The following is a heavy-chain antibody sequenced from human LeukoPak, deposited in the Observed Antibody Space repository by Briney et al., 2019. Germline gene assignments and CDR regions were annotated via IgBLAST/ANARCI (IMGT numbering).Heavy chain of an antibody. CDR2: ISYDGSNK. CDR3: AREGSSEPYDY. Sequence: GGSLRLSCAASGFTVSSYAMHWVRQAPGKGLEWVAVISYDGSNKYYADSVKGRFTISRDNSKNTLYLQMNSLRAEDTAVYYCAREGSSEPYDYWGQGTLVTVSS. V-gene: IGHV3-30-3*01. D-gene: IGHD6-19*01. J-gene: IGHJ4*02. CDR1: GFTVSSYA.